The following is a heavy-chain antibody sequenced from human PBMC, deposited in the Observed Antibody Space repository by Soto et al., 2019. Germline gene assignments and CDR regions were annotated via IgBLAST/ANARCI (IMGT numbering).Heavy chain of an antibody. V-gene: IGHV3-7*01. CDR1: GFTFSSYW. Sequence: GGSLRLSCAASGFTFSSYWMSWVRQAPGKGLEWVANIKQDGSEKYYVDSVKGRFTISRDNAKNSLYLQMNSLRAEGTAVYYCARDRGREYQLLWDDYWGQGTLVTVSS. J-gene: IGHJ4*02. CDR2: IKQDGSEK. CDR3: ARDRGREYQLLWDDY. D-gene: IGHD2-2*01.